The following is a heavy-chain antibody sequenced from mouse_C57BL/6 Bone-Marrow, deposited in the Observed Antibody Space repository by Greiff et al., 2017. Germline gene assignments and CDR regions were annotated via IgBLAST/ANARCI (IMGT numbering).Heavy chain of an antibody. CDR3: AILSMDY. CDR2: IDPSDSYT. CDR1: GYTFTSYW. Sequence: QVQLQQPGAELVMPGASVKLSCKASGYTFTSYWMHWVKQRPGPGLEWIGEIDPSDSYTNYNHKFKGKSTLTVDNSSSTAYMQLSSLTSEDSAVYYCAILSMDYWGQGTTRTVSS. J-gene: IGHJ4*01. D-gene: IGHD1-1*02. V-gene: IGHV1-69*01.